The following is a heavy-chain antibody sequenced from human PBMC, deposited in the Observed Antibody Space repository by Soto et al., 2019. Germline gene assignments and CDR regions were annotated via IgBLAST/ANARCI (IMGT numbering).Heavy chain of an antibody. V-gene: IGHV1-69*02. CDR3: AGRDMVRGVIVSYHMDV. Sequence: QVQLVQSGAEVKKPGSSVKVSCKASGGTFSSYTISWVRQAPGQGLEWMGRIIPILGIANYAQKFQGRVTITADKSTSTAYMELSSLRSEDTAVYYCAGRDMVRGVIVSYHMDVWGKGTTVTVSS. D-gene: IGHD3-10*01. J-gene: IGHJ6*03. CDR1: GGTFSSYT. CDR2: IIPILGIA.